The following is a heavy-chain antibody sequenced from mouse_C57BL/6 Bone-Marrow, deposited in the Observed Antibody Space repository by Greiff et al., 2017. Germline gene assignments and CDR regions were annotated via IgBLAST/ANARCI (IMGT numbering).Heavy chain of an antibody. CDR1: GYTFTDYY. V-gene: IGHV1-26*01. CDR3: ARGWDSSDVDY. Sequence: EVQLQQSGPELVKPGASVKISCKASGYTFTDYYMNWVKQSHGKSLEWIGVINPNNGTTSYNQKFKGKATLTVDKSSSTAYMELRSLTSEDSAVYDCARGWDSSDVDYWGQGTRVTVSA. D-gene: IGHD1-1*01. CDR2: INPNNGTT. J-gene: IGHJ3*01.